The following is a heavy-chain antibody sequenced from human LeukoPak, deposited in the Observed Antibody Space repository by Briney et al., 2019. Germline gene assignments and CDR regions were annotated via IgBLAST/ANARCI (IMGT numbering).Heavy chain of an antibody. Sequence: SETLSLTCTVSGGSISRYYWSWIRQPPGKGLEWIGYIYYSGSTNYNPSLKSRVTISVDTSKNQFSLKLSSVTAADTAVYYCARHVSDSSGYYDAFDIWGQGTMVTVSS. V-gene: IGHV4-59*01. CDR1: GGSISRYY. J-gene: IGHJ3*02. CDR2: IYYSGST. D-gene: IGHD3-22*01. CDR3: ARHVSDSSGYYDAFDI.